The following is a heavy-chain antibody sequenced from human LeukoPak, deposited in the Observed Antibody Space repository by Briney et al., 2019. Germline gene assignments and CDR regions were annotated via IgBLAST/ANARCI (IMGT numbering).Heavy chain of an antibody. CDR3: AREISGSSRGGYY. D-gene: IGHD3-10*01. CDR2: ISRSGGNT. V-gene: IGHV3-64*01. J-gene: IGHJ4*02. CDR1: GFTISRSS. Sequence: GGSLRLSCAASGFTISRSSMHWVRQAPGKGLEFVSAISRSGGNTYYANSVKGRFTISRDTSKNTLYLQVGSLRVEDTAIYYCAREISGSSRGGYYWGQGTLVTVSS.